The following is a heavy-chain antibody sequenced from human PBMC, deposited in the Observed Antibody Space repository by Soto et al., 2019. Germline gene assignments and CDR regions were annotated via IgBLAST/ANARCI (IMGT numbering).Heavy chain of an antibody. Sequence: QVQLVQSGAEVKNPGASVKLSCKASGYTFTSFYIHWVRQAPGQGLEWMAIINPNGGSTNYAPNLRARATRTRNTSTNTAYMERSALGFETRAAYYCARGLTPVVYWGQGTRVT. J-gene: IGHJ4*02. CDR1: GYTFTSFY. V-gene: IGHV1-46*01. D-gene: IGHD2-2*01. CDR3: ARGLTPVVY. CDR2: INPNGGST.